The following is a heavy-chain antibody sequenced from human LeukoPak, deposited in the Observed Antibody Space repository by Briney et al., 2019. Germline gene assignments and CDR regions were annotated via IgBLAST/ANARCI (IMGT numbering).Heavy chain of an antibody. CDR3: ATEVDILTGYYKDAFDI. Sequence: ASVKVSCKVSGYTLTELSMHWVRQAPGKGLEWMGGFDPEDGETIYALKFQGRVTMTEDTSTDTAYMELSSLRSEDTAVYYCATEVDILTGYYKDAFDIWGQGTMVTVSS. J-gene: IGHJ3*02. D-gene: IGHD3-9*01. V-gene: IGHV1-24*01. CDR1: GYTLTELS. CDR2: FDPEDGET.